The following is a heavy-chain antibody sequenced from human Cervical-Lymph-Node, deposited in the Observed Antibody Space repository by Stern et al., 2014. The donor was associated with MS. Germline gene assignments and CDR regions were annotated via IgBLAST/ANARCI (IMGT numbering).Heavy chain of an antibody. V-gene: IGHV1-46*01. CDR2: IDPATGGT. Sequence: QVQLVQSGTEVKKSGASARVSCKASGYTFSIYYMHLVRQAPGQGLEWLGIIDPATGGTTYAQKFQDRVTMTNDTSTSTLYLEMSSLISEDTAVYYWARQNMVRGFTELDFWGQGTLVTVSS. J-gene: IGHJ4*02. CDR3: ARQNMVRGFTELDF. D-gene: IGHD3-10*01. CDR1: GYTFSIYY.